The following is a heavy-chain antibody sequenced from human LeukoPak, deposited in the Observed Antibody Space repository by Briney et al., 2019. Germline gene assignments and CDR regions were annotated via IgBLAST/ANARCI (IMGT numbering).Heavy chain of an antibody. CDR1: GFTFSNYA. CDR2: ISGSGGAT. D-gene: IGHD2-15*01. Sequence: GGSLRLSCAASGFTFSNYAMSWVRQAPGKGLEWVSTISGSGGATYYADSVKGRFTISRDNSKNTLYLQMNTLRAEDTAVYYCAKGSDRRYCSGIGCQLYFFDYWGQGTLVTVSS. CDR3: AKGSDRRYCSGIGCQLYFFDY. V-gene: IGHV3-23*01. J-gene: IGHJ4*02.